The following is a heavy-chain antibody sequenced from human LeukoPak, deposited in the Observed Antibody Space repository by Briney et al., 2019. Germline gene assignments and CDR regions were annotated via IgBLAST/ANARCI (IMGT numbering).Heavy chain of an antibody. V-gene: IGHV3-21*01. J-gene: IGHJ5*02. Sequence: GGSLRLSCAASGFTFSSYSMNWVRQAPGKGLEWVSSISSSSTYIYYADSVKGRFTISRDNAKNSLYLQMNSLRAEDTAVYYCARDLGIAVAASNRFDPWGQGTLVTVSS. CDR1: GFTFSSYS. D-gene: IGHD6-19*01. CDR3: ARDLGIAVAASNRFDP. CDR2: ISSSSTYI.